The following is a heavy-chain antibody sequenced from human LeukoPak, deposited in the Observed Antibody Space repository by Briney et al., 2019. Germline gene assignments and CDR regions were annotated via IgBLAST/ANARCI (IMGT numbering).Heavy chain of an antibody. D-gene: IGHD3-16*01. CDR3: ARDHAGADYVSYY. J-gene: IGHJ4*02. Sequence: GGSLRLSCAASGFTFSSYAMHWVRQAPGKGLEWVAVISYDGSNKYYADSVKGRFTISRDNSKNTLYLQMNSLRAEDTAVYYCARDHAGADYVSYYWGQGTLVTVSS. CDR2: ISYDGSNK. V-gene: IGHV3-30-3*01. CDR1: GFTFSSYA.